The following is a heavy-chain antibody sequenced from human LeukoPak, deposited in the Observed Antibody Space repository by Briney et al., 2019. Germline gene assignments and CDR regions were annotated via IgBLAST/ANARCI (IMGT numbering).Heavy chain of an antibody. V-gene: IGHV4-59*01. CDR2: IYYTGNT. D-gene: IGHD1-26*01. J-gene: IGHJ4*02. Sequence: PSETLSLTCTVSGGSISNSSWSWVRQPPGKGLEWIAYIYYTGNTKYNPSLKSRVTISVDTSKNQFTLRLSSVAAADTAVYYCARVSGSSLTFDYWGQGTLVTVSS. CDR1: GGSISNSS. CDR3: ARVSGSSLTFDY.